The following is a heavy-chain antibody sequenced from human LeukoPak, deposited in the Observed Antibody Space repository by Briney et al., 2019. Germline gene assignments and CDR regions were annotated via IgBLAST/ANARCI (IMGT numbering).Heavy chain of an antibody. D-gene: IGHD5-18*01. J-gene: IGHJ4*02. CDR3: VKARGIQLWLPGDY. CDR1: GFSFRRYA. Sequence: PGWALRLSCSASGFSFRRYAMHWRRQAPAKGLEYVSAISSNGGSTYYGDSVKGRFTISRDNSKNTLYLQMSSLRAEDTAVYYCVKARGIQLWLPGDYWGQGTLVPVSS. CDR2: ISSNGGST. V-gene: IGHV3-64D*09.